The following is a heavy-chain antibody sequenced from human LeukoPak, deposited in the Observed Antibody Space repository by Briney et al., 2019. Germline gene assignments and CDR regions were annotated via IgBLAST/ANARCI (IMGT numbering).Heavy chain of an antibody. CDR3: ARLVLVYGMDV. Sequence: SVKVSCKASGGTFSSYAISWVRQAPGQGLEWMEGIIPIFGTANYAQKFQGRITITADESTSTAYMELSSLRSEDTAVYYCARLVLVYGMDVWGQGTTVTVSS. CDR2: IIPIFGTA. CDR1: GGTFSSYA. D-gene: IGHD5/OR15-5a*01. J-gene: IGHJ6*02. V-gene: IGHV1-69*13.